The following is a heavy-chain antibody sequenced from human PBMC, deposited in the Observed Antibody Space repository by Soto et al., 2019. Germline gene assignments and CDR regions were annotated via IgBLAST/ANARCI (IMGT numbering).Heavy chain of an antibody. J-gene: IGHJ4*02. CDR2: IYYTGNT. CDR3: ARDYGDYFDY. Sequence: WTWLRHHPEKGLEWIGYIYYTGNTYYNSSLKSRVTMSVDTSKNQFSLKLSSVTAADTAVYYCARDYGDYFDYWGQGTLVTVSS. D-gene: IGHD4-17*01. V-gene: IGHV4-31*02.